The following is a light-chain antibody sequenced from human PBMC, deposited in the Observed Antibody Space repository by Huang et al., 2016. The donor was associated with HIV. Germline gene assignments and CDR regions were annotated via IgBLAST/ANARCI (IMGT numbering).Light chain of an antibody. CDR2: DSS. V-gene: IGKV3-11*01. CDR1: QSVNTY. CDR3: QQRNSWPLT. Sequence: EIVLTQSPATLSVSPGESVTLSCRASQSVNTYLAWYQQKSGQAPRLLIYDSSNRGTGVPDRFTGSGSGTDFTLTISTLEREDFAMYYCQQRNSWPLTFGGGTKVEIK. J-gene: IGKJ4*01.